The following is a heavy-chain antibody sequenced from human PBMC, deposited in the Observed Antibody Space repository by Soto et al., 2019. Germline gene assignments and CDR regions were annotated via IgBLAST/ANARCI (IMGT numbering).Heavy chain of an antibody. D-gene: IGHD4-17*01. J-gene: IGHJ3*02. Sequence: PGGSLRLSCSASGITLSDYEMHWVRQAPGKGLVWVSYISASGHSRHYADAVKGRFTISRDNANNSLFLHIDSLRAEDTGIYYCARLSSALGASDIWGQGTMVTVSS. V-gene: IGHV3-48*03. CDR2: ISASGHSR. CDR3: ARLSSALGASDI. CDR1: GITLSDYE.